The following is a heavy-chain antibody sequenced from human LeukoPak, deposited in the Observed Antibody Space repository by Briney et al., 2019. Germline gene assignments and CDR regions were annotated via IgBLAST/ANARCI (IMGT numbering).Heavy chain of an antibody. V-gene: IGHV4-4*07. D-gene: IGHD2-2*01. CDR3: AREKVSYQLTPYYFDY. J-gene: IGHJ4*02. CDR2: IYTSGST. CDR1: GGSISSYY. Sequence: SETLSLTCTVSGGSISSYYWSWIRQPAGKGLEWIGRIYTSGSTNYNPSLKSRVTISVDESKNQFSLKLSSVTAADTAVYYCAREKVSYQLTPYYFDYWGQGTLVTVSS.